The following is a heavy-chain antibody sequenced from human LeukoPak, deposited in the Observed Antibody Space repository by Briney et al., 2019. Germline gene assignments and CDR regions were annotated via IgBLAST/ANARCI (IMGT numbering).Heavy chain of an antibody. CDR3: GHFYSSSWYVPIVFDY. Sequence: ESGPTVAKPTQLLTLPYTFSGFSVSTSGVGVGWIRQPPGQALEWLALLYWDDDKRYSPSLKSRLTINKDSSKNQVVLTMTYMDPVDTATYYCGHFYSSSWYVPIVFDYWGQGTLVTVSS. CDR1: GFSVSTSGVG. V-gene: IGHV2-5*02. CDR2: LYWDDDK. J-gene: IGHJ4*02. D-gene: IGHD6-13*01.